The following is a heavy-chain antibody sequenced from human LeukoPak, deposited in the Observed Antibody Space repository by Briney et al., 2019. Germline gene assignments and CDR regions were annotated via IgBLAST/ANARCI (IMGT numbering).Heavy chain of an antibody. V-gene: IGHV3-7*03. Sequence: GGSLRLSCVASGFSFGKYWMSWVRQAPGKGLEWVANIKLDGSEKNYVDSVKGRFTISRDNTKNSLYLQMNSLRAEDTAVYYCAKGLSEGAFDYWGQGTLVTVSS. J-gene: IGHJ4*02. CDR1: GFSFGKYW. CDR3: AKGLSEGAFDY. CDR2: IKLDGSEK. D-gene: IGHD1-26*01.